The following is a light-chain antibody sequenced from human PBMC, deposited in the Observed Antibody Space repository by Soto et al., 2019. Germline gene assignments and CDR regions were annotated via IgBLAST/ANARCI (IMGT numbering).Light chain of an antibody. CDR3: KQYNSYWT. Sequence: DIQMTQSPSTLSASLGDRVTITCRASQSIGTWLAWYQQKPGKAPKLLIYDASSLESGVQSRFSGSGSGTEFTLTISSLQPDDFATYYCKQYNSYWTCGQGTKVDIK. CDR2: DAS. CDR1: QSIGTW. V-gene: IGKV1-5*01. J-gene: IGKJ1*01.